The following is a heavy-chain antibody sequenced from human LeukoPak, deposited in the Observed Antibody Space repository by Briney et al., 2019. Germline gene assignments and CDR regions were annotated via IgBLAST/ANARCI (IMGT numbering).Heavy chain of an antibody. CDR3: ARDIRLRWLRMDYFDY. CDR1: GFTFSSYW. CDR2: IKQDGSEK. Sequence: QPGGSLRLSCAASGFTFSSYWMSWVRQAPGKGLEWVANIKQDGSEKYYVDSVKGRFTISRDNAKNSLYLQMNSLRAEDTAVYYCARDIRLRWLRMDYFDYWGQGTLVTVSS. V-gene: IGHV3-7*01. J-gene: IGHJ4*02. D-gene: IGHD5-12*01.